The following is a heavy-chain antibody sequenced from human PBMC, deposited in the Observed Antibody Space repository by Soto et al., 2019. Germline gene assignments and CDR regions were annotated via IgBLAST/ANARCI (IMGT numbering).Heavy chain of an antibody. Sequence: SETLSLTCSVSGGSINHSNYYWSWIRQPPGKGLEWIGSIYYSENTYYNPSLKSRVTIAVDTPENQFSLRLTSVTAADTAVYYWVMTYYNDPKRHDLWGKGTLDTVYS. CDR1: GGSINHSNYY. J-gene: IGHJ5*02. D-gene: IGHD1-26*01. V-gene: IGHV4-39*01. CDR3: VMTYYNDPKRHDL. CDR2: IYYSENT.